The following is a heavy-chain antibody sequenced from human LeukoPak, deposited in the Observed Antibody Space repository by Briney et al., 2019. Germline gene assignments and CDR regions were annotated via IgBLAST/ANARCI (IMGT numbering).Heavy chain of an antibody. D-gene: IGHD3-10*01. V-gene: IGHV4-61*02. CDR3: ARVSPSGVWDV. CDR1: GGSISSSSFY. J-gene: IGHJ6*02. Sequence: SQTLSLTCTISGGSISSSSFYWSWLRQPAGRGLEWIGRIYTSGSTNYNSSLNSRVTISIDTSKNQFSLSLSSVTAADTAVYYCARVSPSGVWDVWGQGTTVTVSS. CDR2: IYTSGST.